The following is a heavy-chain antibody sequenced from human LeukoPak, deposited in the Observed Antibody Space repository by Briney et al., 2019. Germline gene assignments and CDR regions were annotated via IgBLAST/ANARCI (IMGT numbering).Heavy chain of an antibody. J-gene: IGHJ4*02. Sequence: GGSLRLSCAASGFTFSTYAMNWVRQAPGKGLEWVAVISDDGRHNYYADSVKGRFTISRDNAKNSLYLQMNSLRAEDTAVYYCARTPPNYYDSNGYFSPYDYWGQGTLVTVSS. D-gene: IGHD3-22*01. CDR3: ARTPPNYYDSNGYFSPYDY. CDR2: ISDDGRHN. CDR1: GFTFSTYA. V-gene: IGHV3-30*04.